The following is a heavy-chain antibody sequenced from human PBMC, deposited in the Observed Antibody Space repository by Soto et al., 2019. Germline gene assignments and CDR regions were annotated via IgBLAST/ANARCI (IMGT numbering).Heavy chain of an antibody. J-gene: IGHJ4*02. Sequence: QVQLQESGPGLVKPSQTLSLPCTVSGGSISRGGYYWSWIRQHPGKGLGWIGYIYSSVNTYYNPSLKSRVAISVDTSKNQFSLKLSSVTAADTAVYYCARSARSKGYNWNPASFDYWGQGTLVTVSS. D-gene: IGHD1-20*01. CDR2: IYSSVNT. CDR1: GGSISRGGYY. V-gene: IGHV4-31*03. CDR3: ARSARSKGYNWNPASFDY.